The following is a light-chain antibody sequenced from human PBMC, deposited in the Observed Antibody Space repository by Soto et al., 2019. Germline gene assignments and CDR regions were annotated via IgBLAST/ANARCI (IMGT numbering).Light chain of an antibody. CDR2: GAS. CDR3: QQYNNWPPTWT. CDR1: QSVSSN. V-gene: IGKV3-15*01. Sequence: EIVMTQSPATLSVSPGERATLSCRASQSVSSNLAWYQQKPGQAPRLLIYGASTRATGIPARFSGSGSGTEFTLTISSLQSEDCVVYFCQQYNNWPPTWTFGQGTKVDIK. J-gene: IGKJ1*01.